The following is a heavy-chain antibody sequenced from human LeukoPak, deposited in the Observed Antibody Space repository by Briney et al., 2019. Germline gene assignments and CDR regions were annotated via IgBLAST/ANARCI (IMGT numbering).Heavy chain of an antibody. V-gene: IGHV5-51*01. J-gene: IGHJ5*02. Sequence: GESLKISCKGSGYSFTSYWIGWVRQMPGKGLEWMGIIYPGDSDTRYSPSFQGQVTISADKSISTAYLQWSSLKALDTAMYYCARLRYSSGWYNWFDPWGQGTLVTVSS. CDR1: GYSFTSYW. CDR3: ARLRYSSGWYNWFDP. CDR2: IYPGDSDT. D-gene: IGHD6-19*01.